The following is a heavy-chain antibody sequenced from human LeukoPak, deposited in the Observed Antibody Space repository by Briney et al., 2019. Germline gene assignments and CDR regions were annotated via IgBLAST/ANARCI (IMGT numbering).Heavy chain of an antibody. CDR3: ARDLPYDSSGRGYFNH. J-gene: IGHJ1*01. V-gene: IGHV1-18*01. Sequence: ASVKVSCKASGYTFTSYGISWVRQAPGQGLEWMGWISGDNGNTNYAQNLQGRVTMTTDTTTSTAYMELSSLRSDDTAVYYCARDLPYDSSGRGYFNHWGQGTLVTVSS. D-gene: IGHD3-22*01. CDR1: GYTFTSYG. CDR2: ISGDNGNT.